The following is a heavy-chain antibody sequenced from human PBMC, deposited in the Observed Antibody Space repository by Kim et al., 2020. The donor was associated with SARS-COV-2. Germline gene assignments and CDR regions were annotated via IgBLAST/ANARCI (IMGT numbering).Heavy chain of an antibody. CDR3: AGKTITGERQAPGEY. J-gene: IGHJ4*01. CDR1: GGSISSTSYY. V-gene: IGHV4-39*01. CDR2: NYYSGNT. Sequence: SETLSLTCTVYGGSISSTSYYWGWIRPPPGMGLVWIGNNYYSGNTNYTLNIQSRVIISAATYKNQLTLKLSSATAADMAVYSCAGKTITGERQAPGEYWG. D-gene: IGHD5-12*01.